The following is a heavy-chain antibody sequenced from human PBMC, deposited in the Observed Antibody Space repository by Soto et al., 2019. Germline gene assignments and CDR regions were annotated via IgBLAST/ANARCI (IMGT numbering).Heavy chain of an antibody. D-gene: IGHD1-20*01. Sequence: SVKVSCKASGGTFSSYAISWVRQAPGQGLEWMGGIIPIFGTANYAQKFQGRVTITADESTSTAYMELSSLRSEDTAVYYCARAITGTTYYYYYYGKDAWGQRTTVPVSS. V-gene: IGHV1-69*13. CDR2: IIPIFGTA. J-gene: IGHJ6*02. CDR3: ARAITGTTYYYYYYGKDA. CDR1: GGTFSSYA.